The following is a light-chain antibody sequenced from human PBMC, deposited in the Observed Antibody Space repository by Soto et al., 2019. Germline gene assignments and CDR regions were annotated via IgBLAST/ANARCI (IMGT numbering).Light chain of an antibody. CDR2: GAS. J-gene: IGKJ1*01. CDR3: QHFGNSPLWT. V-gene: IGKV3-15*01. CDR1: QSVSSN. Sequence: EIVMTQSPATLSVSPGERATLSCRASQSVSSNLAWYQQKPGQAPRLLIYGASTRATGIPARFSGSGSGTEFTLTISSLQSEDFAVYFCQHFGNSPLWTFGQGTKVDIK.